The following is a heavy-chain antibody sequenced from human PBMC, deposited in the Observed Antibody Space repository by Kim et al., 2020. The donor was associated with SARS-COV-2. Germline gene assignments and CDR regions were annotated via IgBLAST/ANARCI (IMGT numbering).Heavy chain of an antibody. J-gene: IGHJ6*03. V-gene: IGHV3-48*03. D-gene: IGHD2-2*01. Sequence: GGSLRLSCAASGFTFSSYEMNWVRQAPGKGLEWVSYISSSGSTIYYADSVKGRFTISRDNAKNSLYLQMNSLRAEDTAVYYCARVGYCSSTSCQYYYYYYMDVWGKGTTVTVSS. CDR3: ARVGYCSSTSCQYYYYYYMDV. CDR1: GFTFSSYE. CDR2: ISSSGSTI.